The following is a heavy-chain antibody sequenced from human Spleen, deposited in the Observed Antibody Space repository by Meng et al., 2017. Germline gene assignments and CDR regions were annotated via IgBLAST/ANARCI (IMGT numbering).Heavy chain of an antibody. J-gene: IGHJ6*02. D-gene: IGHD3-9*01. CDR3: ARDRKGPYYDISTGYYHSSYYYGMDV. V-gene: IGHV3-33*01. CDR1: GFTFSSYG. Sequence: GGSLRLSCAASGFTFSSYGMHWVRQAPGKGLEWVAVIWYDGSNEYYADSVKGRFSISRDNSKNTLYLQMNSLRVEDTAVYYCARDRKGPYYDISTGYYHSSYYYGMDVWGQGTTVTVSS. CDR2: IWYDGSNE.